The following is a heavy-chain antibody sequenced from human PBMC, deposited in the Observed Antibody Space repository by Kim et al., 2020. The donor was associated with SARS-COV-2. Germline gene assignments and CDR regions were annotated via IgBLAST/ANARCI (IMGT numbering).Heavy chain of an antibody. CDR2: ISGSGGST. V-gene: IGHV3-23*01. CDR1: GFTFSSYA. Sequence: GGSLRLSCAASGFTFSSYAMSWVRQAPGKGLEWVSAISGSGGSTYYADSVKGRFTISRDNSKNTLYLQMNSLRAEDKAVYYCAKGCSGWYCPLVDYWGQGTLVTVSA. D-gene: IGHD6-19*01. CDR3: AKGCSGWYCPLVDY. J-gene: IGHJ4*02.